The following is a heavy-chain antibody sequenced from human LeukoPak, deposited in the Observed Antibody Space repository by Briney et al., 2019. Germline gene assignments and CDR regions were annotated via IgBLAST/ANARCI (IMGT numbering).Heavy chain of an antibody. V-gene: IGHV4-59*12. D-gene: IGHD1-14*01. CDR2: RNT. CDR3: SRAGTGFNIPGAY. CDR1: GGSISNYY. Sequence: SETLSLTCSVSGGSISNYYWTWIRQPPRKGLEWIGYRNTNYNPSLKSRVTISLDTSKNQLSLKLTSVTAADTAVYYCSRAGTGFNIPGAYWGQGTLVTVSS. J-gene: IGHJ4*02.